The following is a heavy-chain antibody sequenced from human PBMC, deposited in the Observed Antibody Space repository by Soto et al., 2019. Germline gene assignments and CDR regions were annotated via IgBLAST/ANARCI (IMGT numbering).Heavy chain of an antibody. CDR3: TRHSELHYYDSSPFDI. CDR1: GFTFSGSA. V-gene: IGHV3-73*02. Sequence: EVQLVESGGGLVQPGGSLKLSCAASGFTFSGSAMHWVRQASGKGLEWVGRIRSKANSYATAYAASVKGRFTISRDDSKNTAYLQMNSLKTEDTAVYYCTRHSELHYYDSSPFDIWGQGTMVTVSS. D-gene: IGHD3-22*01. CDR2: IRSKANSYAT. J-gene: IGHJ3*02.